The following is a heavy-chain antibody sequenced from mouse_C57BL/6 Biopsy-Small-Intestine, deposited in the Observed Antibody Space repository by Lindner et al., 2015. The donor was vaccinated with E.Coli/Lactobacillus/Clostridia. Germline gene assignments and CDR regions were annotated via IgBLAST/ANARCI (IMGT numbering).Heavy chain of an antibody. Sequence: EVQLQESGGGLVKPGGSLKLSCAASGFTFSDYGMHWVRQAPEKGPEWVAYISSGSNTIYYADTVMGRFTISSDNAKNTLFLQMTSLRSEDTAMYYCARDVYLFYSAMDYWGQGTSVAVSS. J-gene: IGHJ4*01. V-gene: IGHV5-17*01. CDR3: ARDVYLFYSAMDY. CDR2: ISSGSNTI. CDR1: GFTFSDYG. D-gene: IGHD5-1*01.